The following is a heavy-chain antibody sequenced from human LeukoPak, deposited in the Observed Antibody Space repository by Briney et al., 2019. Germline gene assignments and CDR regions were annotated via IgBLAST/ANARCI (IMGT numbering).Heavy chain of an antibody. Sequence: GGSLRLSCTASGFTFGDYAMSWVRQAPGKGLGWVGFIRSKAYGGTTEYAASVKGRFTISRDDSKSIAYLQMNSLKTEDTAVYYCTREGRASDAFAYWGQGTLVTVSS. CDR3: TREGRASDAFAY. V-gene: IGHV3-49*04. CDR1: GFTFGDYA. CDR2: IRSKAYGGTT. D-gene: IGHD1-26*01. J-gene: IGHJ4*02.